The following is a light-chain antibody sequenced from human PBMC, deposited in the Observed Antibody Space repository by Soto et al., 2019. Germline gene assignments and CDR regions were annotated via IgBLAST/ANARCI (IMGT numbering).Light chain of an antibody. V-gene: IGLV2-14*01. CDR2: EVT. CDR3: SSYTSGSTDV. CDR1: SSDVGGYNY. J-gene: IGLJ1*01. Sequence: QSALTQPASVSGSPGQSITISCTGTSSDVGGYNYVSWYQQHPGKAPKLMIYEVTNRPSGVSTRFSGSKSGNTASLTISGLQAEDEADYYCSSYTSGSTDVYGTGTKLTVL.